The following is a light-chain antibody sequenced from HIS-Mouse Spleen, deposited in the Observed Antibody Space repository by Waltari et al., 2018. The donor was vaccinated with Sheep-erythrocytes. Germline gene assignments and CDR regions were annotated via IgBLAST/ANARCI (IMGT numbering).Light chain of an antibody. CDR2: KDS. J-gene: IGLJ3*02. Sequence: SYELTQPPSVPVSPGQTARNTCSGDALPNQYAYWYQQKPGQAPVLVIYKDSERPSGIPERFSGSSSGTTVTLTISGVQAEDEADYYCQSADSSGTWVFGGGTKLTVL. V-gene: IGLV3-25*03. CDR3: QSADSSGTWV. CDR1: ALPNQY.